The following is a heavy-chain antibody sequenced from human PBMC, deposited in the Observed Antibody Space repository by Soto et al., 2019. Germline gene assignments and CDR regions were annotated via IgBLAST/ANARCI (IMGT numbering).Heavy chain of an antibody. CDR2: IYYSGST. Sequence: QLQLQESGPGLVKPSETLSLTCTVSGGSISSSSYYWGWIRQPPGKGLEWIGSIYYSGSTYYNPSLKSRVTISVDTSKNQFSLKLSSVTAADTAVYYCARHPDEYSSSNWFDPWGQGTLVTVSS. CDR1: GGSISSSSYY. J-gene: IGHJ5*02. D-gene: IGHD6-6*01. CDR3: ARHPDEYSSSNWFDP. V-gene: IGHV4-39*01.